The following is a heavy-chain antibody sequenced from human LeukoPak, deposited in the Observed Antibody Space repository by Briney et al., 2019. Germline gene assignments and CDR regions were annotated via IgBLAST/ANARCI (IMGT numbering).Heavy chain of an antibody. CDR1: EFTFGDFA. D-gene: IGHD3-10*01. CDR3: ARVEEGYGSGRRENYYYYYMDV. Sequence: GSLRLSCTASEFTFGDFAISWVRQAPGKGLEWIGYIHYTGSTNYNPSLKSRVTISVDTSKNQFSLKLSSVTAADTAVYYCARVEEGYGSGRRENYYYYYMDVWGKGTTVTISS. CDR2: IHYTGST. J-gene: IGHJ6*03. V-gene: IGHV4-59*01.